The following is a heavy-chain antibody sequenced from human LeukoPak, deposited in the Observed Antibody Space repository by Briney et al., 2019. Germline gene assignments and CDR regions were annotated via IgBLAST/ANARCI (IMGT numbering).Heavy chain of an antibody. CDR3: ARDDGFGEGMDV. J-gene: IGHJ6*02. Sequence: GASVKVSCKVSGYTLTELSMHWVRQAPGKGLEWMGGFDPEDGETIYAQKFQGRVTMTEDTSTDTAYMELSSLRAEDTAVYYCARDDGFGEGMDVWGQGTTVTVSS. D-gene: IGHD3-10*01. CDR2: FDPEDGET. CDR1: GYTLTELS. V-gene: IGHV1-24*01.